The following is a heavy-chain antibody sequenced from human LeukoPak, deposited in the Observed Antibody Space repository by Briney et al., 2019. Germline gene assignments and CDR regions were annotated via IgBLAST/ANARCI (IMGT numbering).Heavy chain of an antibody. CDR2: IYSGCNT. CDR1: GFTVSSNS. V-gene: IGHV3-53*01. D-gene: IGHD5-18*01. Sequence: GGSLRLSCTVSGFTVSSNSWSWVRQAPGKGLEWVSFIYSGCNTHYSDSVKGRFTISRDNSKNTLYLQMNSLRVEDTAVYYCARDLSGIAGYTYGRGIDYWGQGTLVTVSS. J-gene: IGHJ4*02. CDR3: ARDLSGIAGYTYGRGIDY.